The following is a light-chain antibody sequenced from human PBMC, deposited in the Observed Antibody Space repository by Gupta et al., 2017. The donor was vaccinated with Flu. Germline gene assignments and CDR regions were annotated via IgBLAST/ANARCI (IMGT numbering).Light chain of an antibody. CDR3: SPYTSSSTWV. CDR2: EVS. CDR1: SSDVGGYNY. J-gene: IGLJ3*02. Sequence: QSALTQPASVSGSPGQSITISCPGTSSDVGGYNYVSWYQQHPGKAPKLMIYEVSNRPSGVSNRFSGSKSGNTAPLTSSGLQAEDEADYYCSPYTSSSTWVFGGGTKLTVL. V-gene: IGLV2-14*01.